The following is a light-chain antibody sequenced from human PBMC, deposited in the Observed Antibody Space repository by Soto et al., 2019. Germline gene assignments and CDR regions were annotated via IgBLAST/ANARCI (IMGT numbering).Light chain of an antibody. CDR3: QSYDSSLSGFNWV. J-gene: IGLJ3*02. V-gene: IGLV1-40*01. CDR2: GNS. Sequence: QSVLTQPPSVSGAPGQRVTISCTGSSSNIGAGYDVHWYQQLPGTAPKLLIYGNSNRPSGVPDRFSGSKSGTSASLAITGLQAEDAADYSCQSYDSSLSGFNWVFGGGTKLTVL. CDR1: SSNIGAGYD.